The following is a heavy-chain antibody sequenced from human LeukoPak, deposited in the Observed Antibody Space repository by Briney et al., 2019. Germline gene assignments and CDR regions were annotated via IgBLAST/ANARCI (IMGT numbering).Heavy chain of an antibody. V-gene: IGHV3-53*01. CDR1: GFIVSSHY. CDR2: IYVGGNA. J-gene: IGHJ4*02. CDR3: AREAVRRDGSFDY. Sequence: GGSLRLSCAASGFIVSSHYMSWVRQAPGKGLQWVSVIYVGGNAYYADSVRARFTISRDNSKNTLSLQLNSLRAEDTAVYYCAREAVRRDGSFDYWGQGTLVTVSS. D-gene: IGHD2-21*02.